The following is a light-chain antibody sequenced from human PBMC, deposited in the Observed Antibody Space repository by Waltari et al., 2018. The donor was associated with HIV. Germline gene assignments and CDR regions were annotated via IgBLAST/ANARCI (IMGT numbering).Light chain of an antibody. J-gene: IGKJ1*01. V-gene: IGKV1-39*01. Sequence: DIQMTQSPSSMPASVGDRVTITCRASQSISSYLNWYQQKPGKAPKLLIYAASSLQSGVPSRFSGSESGTDYTLTISSLQPEYFATYYWQQSYSTRTFGQATKVEIK. CDR1: QSISSY. CDR3: QQSYSTRT. CDR2: AAS.